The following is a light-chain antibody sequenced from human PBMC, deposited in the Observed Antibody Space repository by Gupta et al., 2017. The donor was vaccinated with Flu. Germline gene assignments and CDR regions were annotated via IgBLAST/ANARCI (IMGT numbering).Light chain of an antibody. V-gene: IGLV2-8*01. CDR3: SSYAGSNDLWV. CDR1: SSDVGGYNY. J-gene: IGLJ3*02. CDR2: QVT. Sequence: SSDVGGYNYVSWYQQHPGKDPKLIIYQVTKRPSGVPDRFSGSKSGNTASLTVSGLQPEDEADYYCSSYAGSNDLWVFGGGTKLTVL.